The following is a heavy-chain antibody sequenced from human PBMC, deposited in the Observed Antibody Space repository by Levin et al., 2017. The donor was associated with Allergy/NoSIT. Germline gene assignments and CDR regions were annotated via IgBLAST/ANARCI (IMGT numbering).Heavy chain of an antibody. CDR2: ISGSGGST. J-gene: IGHJ4*02. D-gene: IGHD5-18*01. CDR3: AKAPTAMDNSGNLY. CDR1: GFTFSSYA. Sequence: GGSLRLSCAASGFTFSSYAMSWVRQAPGKGLEWVSAISGSGGSTYYADSVKGRFTISRDNSKNTLYLQMNSLRAEDTAVYYCAKAPTAMDNSGNLYWGQGTLVTVSS. V-gene: IGHV3-23*01.